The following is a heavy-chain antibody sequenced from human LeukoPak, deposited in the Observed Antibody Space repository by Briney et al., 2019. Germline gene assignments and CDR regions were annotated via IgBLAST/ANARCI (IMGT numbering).Heavy chain of an antibody. CDR3: ARDISGYDYFDY. CDR1: GGSISSSSYY. D-gene: IGHD5-12*01. J-gene: IGHJ4*02. Sequence: SETLSLTCTVSGGSISSSSYYWGWIRQPPGKGLEWIGYIYYNGSTNYNPSLKSRVTISVDTSKNQFSLKLSSVTAADTAVYYCARDISGYDYFDYWGQGTLVTVSS. CDR2: IYYNGST. V-gene: IGHV4-61*01.